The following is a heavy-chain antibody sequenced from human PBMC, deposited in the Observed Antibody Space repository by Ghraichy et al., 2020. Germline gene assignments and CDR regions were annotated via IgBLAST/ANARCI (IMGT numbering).Heavy chain of an antibody. CDR3: AKDMGALDAFDI. D-gene: IGHD1-26*01. J-gene: IGHJ3*02. Sequence: GGSLRLSCAASGFTFDDYTMHWVRQAPGKGLEWVSLISWDGGSTYYADSVKGRFTISRDNSKNSLYLQMNSLRTEDTALYYCAKDMGALDAFDIWGQGTMVTVSS. CDR2: ISWDGGST. CDR1: GFTFDDYT. V-gene: IGHV3-43*01.